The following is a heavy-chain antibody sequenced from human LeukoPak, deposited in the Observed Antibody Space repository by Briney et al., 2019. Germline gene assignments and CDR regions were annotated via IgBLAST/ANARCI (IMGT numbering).Heavy chain of an antibody. Sequence: GGSLRLSCAASRFTFSSYAMSWVRQAPGKGLEWVSAISGSGVSTNYADSVKGRFTISRDNAKNSLYLQMNSLRAEDTAVYYCARGSSSWTHDMDVWGKGTTVTVSS. D-gene: IGHD6-13*01. CDR3: ARGSSSWTHDMDV. CDR2: ISGSGVST. V-gene: IGHV3-23*01. J-gene: IGHJ6*03. CDR1: RFTFSSYA.